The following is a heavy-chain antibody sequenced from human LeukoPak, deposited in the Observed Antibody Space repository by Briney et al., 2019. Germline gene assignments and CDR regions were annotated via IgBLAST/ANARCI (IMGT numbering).Heavy chain of an antibody. CDR1: GYRFTNYW. CDR3: ATPYGSSGYYSFDS. J-gene: IGHJ4*02. Sequence: GESLKISCEGSGYRFTNYWIGWVRQMPGKGLEWVGIIYPGDSETRYRPSFQGQVTISADKSISTAYLQWSSLKASDTGIYYCATPYGSSGYYSFDSWGQGTLVTVSS. V-gene: IGHV5-51*01. D-gene: IGHD3-22*01. CDR2: IYPGDSET.